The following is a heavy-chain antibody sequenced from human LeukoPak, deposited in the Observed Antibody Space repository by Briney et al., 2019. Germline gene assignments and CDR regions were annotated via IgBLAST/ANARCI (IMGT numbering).Heavy chain of an antibody. Sequence: GGSLRLSCAASGFTFSSNYMSWVRQAPGKGLEWVSVIYSGGSTYYADSVKGRFTISRDNSKNTLYLQMNSLRAEDTAVYYCARTGSVAVAEFDYWGQGTLVTVSS. D-gene: IGHD6-19*01. CDR3: ARTGSVAVAEFDY. J-gene: IGHJ4*02. CDR1: GFTFSSNY. CDR2: IYSGGST. V-gene: IGHV3-53*01.